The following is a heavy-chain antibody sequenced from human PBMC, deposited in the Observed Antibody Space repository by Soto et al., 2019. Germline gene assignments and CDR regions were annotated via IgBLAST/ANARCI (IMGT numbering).Heavy chain of an antibody. V-gene: IGHV5-51*01. CDR2: VYPGESDT. CDR1: GYTFSKYW. J-gene: IGHJ6*02. CDR3: AMRLKDDSGSSPYYSAFDF. Sequence: GESLKISCQASGYTFSKYWNAWVRQMPGKGVENVGIVYPGESDTRYSPSFQGQVTISVDTSTSTAYMQWNSLKASDSAMYYCAMRLKDDSGSSPYYSAFDFWGRGTTVTVSS. D-gene: IGHD3-3*01.